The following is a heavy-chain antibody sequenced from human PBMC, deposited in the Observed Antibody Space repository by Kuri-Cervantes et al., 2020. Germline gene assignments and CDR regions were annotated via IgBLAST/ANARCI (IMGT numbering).Heavy chain of an antibody. CDR3: AREKSTGTYYYRADAFDI. Sequence: ASVKVSCKASGYTFTSYDINWVRQATGQGLEWMGWMNPNSGNTGYAQKFQGRVTMTRNTSISTAYMELSSLRAEDTAIFYCAREKSTGTYYYRADAFDIWGRGTMVTVSS. CDR2: MNPNSGNT. CDR1: GYTFTSYD. V-gene: IGHV1-8*02. D-gene: IGHD2/OR15-2a*01. J-gene: IGHJ3*02.